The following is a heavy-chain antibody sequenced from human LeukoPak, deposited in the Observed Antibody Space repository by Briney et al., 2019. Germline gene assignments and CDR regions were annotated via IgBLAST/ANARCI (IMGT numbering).Heavy chain of an antibody. CDR2: IYQSETT. J-gene: IGHJ4*02. CDR3: ATGENGHGYGKY. Sequence: PSETLSLTCAVSGDSISSSNWWSWVRQPPGMGLEWIGQIYQSETTTYDPSLKSRVTISAGKSRNQFSLKLISVTAADTAVYFCATGENGHGYGKYWGQGILVTVSS. V-gene: IGHV4-4*02. D-gene: IGHD3-22*01. CDR1: GDSISSSNW.